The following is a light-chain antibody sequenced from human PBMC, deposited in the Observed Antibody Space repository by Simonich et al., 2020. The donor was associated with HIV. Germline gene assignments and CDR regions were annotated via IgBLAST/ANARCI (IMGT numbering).Light chain of an antibody. CDR1: QSLLHSDGRTY. CDR2: EVS. Sequence: DIVMTQTPLSLSVTPGQPASIPCKSSQSLLHSDGRTYLYWYLQKPGQSPQLLIYEVSSRLSGVPDTFSGSGSGTDFTLKISRVEAEDVGVYYCMQSIQLPRTFGPGTKVEIK. V-gene: IGKV2-29*02. J-gene: IGKJ3*01. CDR3: MQSIQLPRT.